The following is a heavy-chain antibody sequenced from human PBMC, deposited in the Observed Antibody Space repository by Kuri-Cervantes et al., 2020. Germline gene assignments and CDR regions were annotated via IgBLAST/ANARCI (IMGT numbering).Heavy chain of an antibody. CDR3: ARGPMITFGGVIAN. V-gene: IGHV4-59*01. CDR1: GGSISSYY. CDR2: IYYSGST. D-gene: IGHD3-16*02. Sequence: SETLSLTCTVSGGSISSYYWSWIRQPPGKGLERIGYIYYSGSTNYNPSLKSRVTISVDTSKNQFSLKLSSVTAADTAVYYCARGPMITFGGVIANWGQGTLVTVSS. J-gene: IGHJ4*02.